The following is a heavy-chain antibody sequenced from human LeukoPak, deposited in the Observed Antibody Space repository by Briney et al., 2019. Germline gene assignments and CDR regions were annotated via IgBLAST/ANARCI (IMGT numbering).Heavy chain of an antibody. D-gene: IGHD2-2*01. V-gene: IGHV3-74*01. Sequence: PGGSLRLSCAASGNYWMHWVRQAPGKELVWVSHINSDGSWTSSADSVKGRFTISKDNAKNTVYLQMSNLRAEDTAVYYCVSFYETYWGRGTLVTVSS. J-gene: IGHJ4*02. CDR3: VSFYETY. CDR2: INSDGSWT. CDR1: GNYW.